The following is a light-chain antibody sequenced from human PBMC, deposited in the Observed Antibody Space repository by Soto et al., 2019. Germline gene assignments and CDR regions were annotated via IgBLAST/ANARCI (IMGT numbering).Light chain of an antibody. CDR1: QGISSF. V-gene: IGKV1-8*01. CDR3: QQYNSYPCT. Sequence: IRMTQCPSFVAEDRPGIGTITCLASQGISSFLAWYQQKPGKAPKLLIYTASTLQSGVPSRFSGSGSGTEFTLTISSLQPDDFATYYCQQYNSYPCTFGQGTRLEIK. J-gene: IGKJ5*01. CDR2: TAS.